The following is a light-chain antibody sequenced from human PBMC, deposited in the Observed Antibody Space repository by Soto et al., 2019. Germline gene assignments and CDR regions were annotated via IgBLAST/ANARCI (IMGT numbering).Light chain of an antibody. CDR1: QDITNY. Sequence: DIQMTQSPSSLSASVGDRVTITCQASQDITNYLNWYRQKPGKAPDLLIYDASNLETGVPSRFSGHGSGTDFTFTISRLQPEDIATYFCQQYDDLPLTFGGGTTVEIK. J-gene: IGKJ4*01. CDR3: QQYDDLPLT. CDR2: DAS. V-gene: IGKV1-33*01.